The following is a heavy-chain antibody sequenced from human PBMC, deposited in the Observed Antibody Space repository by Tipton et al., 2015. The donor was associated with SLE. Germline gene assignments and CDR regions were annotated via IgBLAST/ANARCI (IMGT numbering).Heavy chain of an antibody. CDR1: GFTFSSYA. D-gene: IGHD6-13*01. CDR2: IRSDGSNK. J-gene: IGHJ2*01. V-gene: IGHV3-30*02. CDR3: AKTNIAAAGDL. Sequence: SLRLSCAASGFTFSSYAMHWVRQAPGTGLEWVAFIRSDGSNKYYADSVKGRFTISRDNSKNTLYLQMNSLRAEDTAVYYCAKTNIAAAGDLWGRGTLVTVSS.